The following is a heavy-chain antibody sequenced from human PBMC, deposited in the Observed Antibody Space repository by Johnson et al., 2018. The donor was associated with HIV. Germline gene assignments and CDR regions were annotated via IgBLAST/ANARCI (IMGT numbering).Heavy chain of an antibody. CDR2: IGTAGDT. D-gene: IGHD1-26*01. CDR1: GFTFSSYA. CDR3: AGLGGSHDAFDI. J-gene: IGHJ3*02. Sequence: VQLVESGGGVVQPGRSLRLSCAASGFTFSSYAMHWVRQAPGKGLEWVSAIGTAGDTYYPGSVKGRFTISSENAKNSLYLQMNSLRAEDTAVYYCAGLGGSHDAFDIWGQGTMVTVSS. V-gene: IGHV3-13*01.